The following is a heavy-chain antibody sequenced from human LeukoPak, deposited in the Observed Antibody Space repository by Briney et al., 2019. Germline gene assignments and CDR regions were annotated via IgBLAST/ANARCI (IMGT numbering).Heavy chain of an antibody. V-gene: IGHV4-59*12. CDR2: IYYSGST. D-gene: IGHD6-13*01. CDR3: ARDAYSSSPDY. Sequence: KPSETLSLTCTVSGGSISSYYWSWIRQPPGKGLEWIGYIYYSGSTKYNPSLKSRVTISVDTSKNQFSLKLSSVTAADTAVYYCARDAYSSSPDYWGQGTLVTVSS. CDR1: GGSISSYY. J-gene: IGHJ4*02.